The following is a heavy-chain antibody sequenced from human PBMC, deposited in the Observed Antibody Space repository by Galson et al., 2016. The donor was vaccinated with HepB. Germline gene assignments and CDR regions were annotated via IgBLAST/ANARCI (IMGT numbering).Heavy chain of an antibody. D-gene: IGHD2-21*02. V-gene: IGHV4-31*03. CDR1: GGSIRSGGYY. CDR3: ARETPGPGDHRWFDP. CDR2: IYYTGST. J-gene: IGHJ5*02. Sequence: TLSLTCSISGGSIRSGGYYWSWIRQYPGKGLEWLGNIYYTGSTFYNPSLKSRLTISIDTSKKQFSLKLSSVTAADTAVYYCARETPGPGDHRWFDPWGQGTLVTVPS.